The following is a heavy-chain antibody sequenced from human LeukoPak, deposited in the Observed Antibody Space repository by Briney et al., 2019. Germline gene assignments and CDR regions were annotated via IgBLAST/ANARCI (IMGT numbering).Heavy chain of an antibody. CDR1: GFTFSSYS. D-gene: IGHD3-22*01. J-gene: IGHJ4*02. CDR3: ARGGMIVVDY. Sequence: SGGSLRLSCAASGFTFSSYSMNWVRQAPGKGLEWVSYISAGGSTIYYSDSVKGRFTISRDNAKNSLYLQMNSLRAEDTAVYYCARGGMIVVDYWGQGTLVTVSS. CDR2: ISAGGSTI. V-gene: IGHV3-48*01.